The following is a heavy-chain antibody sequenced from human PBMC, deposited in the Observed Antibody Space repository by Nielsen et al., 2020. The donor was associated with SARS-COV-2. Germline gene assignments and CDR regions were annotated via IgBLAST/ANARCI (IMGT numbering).Heavy chain of an antibody. J-gene: IGHJ6*02. CDR1: GYTFTDYY. V-gene: IGHV1-2*06. CDR3: ARTLTIFGVVIRGSMDV. Sequence: ASVKVSCKASGYTFTDYYIHWVLQAPGQGLEWMGRINPYSGGTNYAQKFQGTVTMTRDASISTVYMELTSDDTAVYYCARTLTIFGVVIRGSMDVWGQGTTVTVSS. D-gene: IGHD3-3*01. CDR2: INPYSGGT.